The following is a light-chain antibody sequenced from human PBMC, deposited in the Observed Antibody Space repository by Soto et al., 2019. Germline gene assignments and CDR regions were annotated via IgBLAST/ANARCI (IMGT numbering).Light chain of an antibody. CDR2: DTS. J-gene: IGKJ4*01. Sequence: EIVMTQSPATLSVSPGEEATLSGRASQGIGDTLAWYQQNPGQTPRLLIYDTSIRATGVPARFSGSRSGAEFTLTISSLQSEDFAVYYCQHYVTWPLTFGGGTKVE. CDR3: QHYVTWPLT. V-gene: IGKV3-15*01. CDR1: QGIGDT.